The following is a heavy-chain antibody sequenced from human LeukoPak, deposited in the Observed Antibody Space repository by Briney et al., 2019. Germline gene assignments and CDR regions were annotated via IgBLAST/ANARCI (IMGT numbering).Heavy chain of an antibody. Sequence: SQTLSLTCTVSGGSISSGDYYWSWIRQPPGKGLEWIGYIYYSGSTYYNPSLKSRVTISVDTSKNQFSLKLSSVTAADTAVYYCARWPDILLWFGELPTPDAFDIWGQGTMVTVSS. D-gene: IGHD3-10*01. V-gene: IGHV4-30-4*01. CDR2: IYYSGST. CDR1: GGSISSGDYY. CDR3: ARWPDILLWFGELPTPDAFDI. J-gene: IGHJ3*02.